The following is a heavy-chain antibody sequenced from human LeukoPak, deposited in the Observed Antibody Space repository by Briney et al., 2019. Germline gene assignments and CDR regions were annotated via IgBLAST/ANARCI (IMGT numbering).Heavy chain of an antibody. CDR1: GFTFSSYS. Sequence: GGSLRLSCAASGFTFSSYSMSWVRQAPGKGLEWVSSISSSSSYIYYADSVKGRFTISRDNAKNSLYLQMNSLRAEDTAVYYCASEIVVVPAAPKSDYWGQGTLVTVSS. CDR2: ISSSSSYI. CDR3: ASEIVVVPAAPKSDY. V-gene: IGHV3-21*01. D-gene: IGHD2-2*01. J-gene: IGHJ4*02.